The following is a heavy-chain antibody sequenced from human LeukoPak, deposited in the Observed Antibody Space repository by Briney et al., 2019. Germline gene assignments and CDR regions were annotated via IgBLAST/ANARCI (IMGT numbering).Heavy chain of an antibody. V-gene: IGHV3-21*01. CDR3: ARVGNLYYYDSSGSLDAFDI. Sequence: PGGSLRLSCAASGFTFSSYNMHWVRQAPGKGLEWVSSIVGSGISIYYADSVKGRFTISRDSAKNSLSLQMNSLRAEDTAVYYCARVGNLYYYDSSGSLDAFDIWGQGTMVTVSS. D-gene: IGHD3-22*01. J-gene: IGHJ3*02. CDR2: IVGSGISI. CDR1: GFTFSSYN.